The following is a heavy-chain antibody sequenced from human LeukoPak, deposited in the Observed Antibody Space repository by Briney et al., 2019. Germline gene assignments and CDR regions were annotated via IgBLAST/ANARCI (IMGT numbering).Heavy chain of an antibody. D-gene: IGHD3-16*01. J-gene: IGHJ2*01. Sequence: GASVKVSCKASAYTFTSYGITWVRQAPGQGLEWMGWINVYNGNTNYAQKVQGRVTMTTDTSTGTAYMELGSLTSDDTAVYYCARVFGGPQAWWYFDLWGRGTLVTVSS. CDR3: ARVFGGPQAWWYFDL. V-gene: IGHV1-18*01. CDR2: INVYNGNT. CDR1: AYTFTSYG.